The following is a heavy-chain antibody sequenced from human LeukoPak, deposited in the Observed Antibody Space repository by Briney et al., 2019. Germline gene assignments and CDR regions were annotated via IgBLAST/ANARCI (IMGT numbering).Heavy chain of an antibody. V-gene: IGHV3-21*01. CDR3: ARDSDSWSGYYDY. Sequence: GGSLRLSCAASGSTFSSYNLNWVRQAPGKGLEWVSSITSVSSFIYYADSVKGRFTISRDNAKNSLYLQMNSLRAEDTAVYYCARDSDSWSGYYDYWGQGTLVTVSS. J-gene: IGHJ4*02. CDR1: GSTFSSYN. CDR2: ITSVSSFI. D-gene: IGHD3-3*01.